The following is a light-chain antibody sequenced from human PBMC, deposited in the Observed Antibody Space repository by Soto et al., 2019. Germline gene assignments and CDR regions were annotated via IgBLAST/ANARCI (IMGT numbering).Light chain of an antibody. Sequence: QSALTQPPSASGSPGQSVTISCTGTSSDVGRYNSVSWYQHHPGKAPQLLIYEVTKRPSGVPDRFSGSKSGNAASLTVSGLQAEDEADYYCSSHAGSNYAFLFGTGTKLTVL. V-gene: IGLV2-8*01. CDR1: SSDVGRYNS. CDR2: EVT. J-gene: IGLJ1*01. CDR3: SSHAGSNYAFL.